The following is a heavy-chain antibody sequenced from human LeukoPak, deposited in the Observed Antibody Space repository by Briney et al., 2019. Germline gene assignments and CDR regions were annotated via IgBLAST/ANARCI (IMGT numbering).Heavy chain of an antibody. CDR3: AREVAAAGTAASDY. Sequence: ASVKVSCKASGYTFTGYYMHWVRQAPGQGLEWIGWINPNSGGTNYAQKFQGRVTMTRDTSISTAYMELSRLRSDDTAAYYCAREVAAAGTAASDYWGQGTLVTVSS. CDR1: GYTFTGYY. D-gene: IGHD6-13*01. CDR2: INPNSGGT. V-gene: IGHV1-2*02. J-gene: IGHJ4*02.